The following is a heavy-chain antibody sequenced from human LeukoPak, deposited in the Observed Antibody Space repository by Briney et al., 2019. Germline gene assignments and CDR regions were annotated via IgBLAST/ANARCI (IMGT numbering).Heavy chain of an antibody. J-gene: IGHJ4*02. V-gene: IGHV3-53*01. CDR2: IYSGGST. CDR3: ARGLGYCTSTACLLPFDY. D-gene: IGHD2-8*01. CDR1: GFTVSTYY. Sequence: GGSLRLSCAASGFTVSTYYMTWVRQAPGKGLECVSVIYSGGSTYYADSVKGRFTVSRDNSKNTLYLQMNSLRAEDTAMYYCARGLGYCTSTACLLPFDYWGQGTLVTVSS.